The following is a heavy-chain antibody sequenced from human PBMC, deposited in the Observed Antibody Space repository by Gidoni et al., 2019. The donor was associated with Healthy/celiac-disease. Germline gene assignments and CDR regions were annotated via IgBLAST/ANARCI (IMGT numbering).Heavy chain of an antibody. CDR1: GFTFSGSA. CDR3: TSPYSSSWG. Sequence: EVQLVESGGGWVQPGGSLKLSCAAAGFTFSGSATHWVRQASGKGLEWVGRLRSKANSYATAYAASVKGRFTISRDYSKNTAYLQMNSLKTEDTAVYYCTSPYSSSWGWGQGTLVTVSS. CDR2: LRSKANSYAT. J-gene: IGHJ4*02. V-gene: IGHV3-73*02. D-gene: IGHD6-13*01.